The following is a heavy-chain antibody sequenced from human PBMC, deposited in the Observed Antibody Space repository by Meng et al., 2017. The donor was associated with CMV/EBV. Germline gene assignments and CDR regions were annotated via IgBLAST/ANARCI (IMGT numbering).Heavy chain of an antibody. Sequence: GESLKISCAASGFTFSSYAMHWVRQAPGKGLEWVAVISYDGSNKYYADSVKGRFTISRDNSKNTLYLQMNSLRAEDTAVYYCARDGGQLPGEFDYWGQGTLVTVSS. CDR2: ISYDGSNK. CDR3: ARDGGQLPGEFDY. CDR1: GFTFSSYA. V-gene: IGHV3-30-3*01. D-gene: IGHD3-10*01. J-gene: IGHJ4*02.